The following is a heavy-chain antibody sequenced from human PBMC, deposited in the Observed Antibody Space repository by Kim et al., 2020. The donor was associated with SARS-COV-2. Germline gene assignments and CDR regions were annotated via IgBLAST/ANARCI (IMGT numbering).Heavy chain of an antibody. J-gene: IGHJ4*02. V-gene: IGHV3-30*18. Sequence: GGSLRLSCAASGFTFSSYGMHWVRQAPGKGLEWVAVISYDGSNKYYADSVKGRFTISRDNSKNTLYLQMNSLRAEDTAVYYCAKGNDYGDYADYWGQGTLVTVSS. CDR2: ISYDGSNK. CDR1: GFTFSSYG. CDR3: AKGNDYGDYADY. D-gene: IGHD4-17*01.